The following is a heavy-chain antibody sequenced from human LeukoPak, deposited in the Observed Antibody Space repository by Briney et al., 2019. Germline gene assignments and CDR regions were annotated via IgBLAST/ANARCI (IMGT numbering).Heavy chain of an antibody. V-gene: IGHV1-18*01. D-gene: IGHD3-22*01. J-gene: IGHJ3*02. CDR2: ISAYNGNT. Sequence: ASVKVSCKASGYTFTSYGISWVRQAPGQGPEWMGWISAYNGNTNYAQKLQGRVTMTTDTSTSTAYMELRSLRSDDTAVYYCARSFYDSSGPASNAFDIWGQGTMVTVSS. CDR3: ARSFYDSSGPASNAFDI. CDR1: GYTFTSYG.